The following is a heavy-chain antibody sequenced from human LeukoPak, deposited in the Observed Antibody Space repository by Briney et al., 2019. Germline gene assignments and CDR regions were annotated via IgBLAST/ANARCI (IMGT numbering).Heavy chain of an antibody. J-gene: IGHJ4*02. CDR2: INPNSGGT. CDR1: GYTFTGYY. Sequence: GASVKVSCKASGYTFTGYYMHWVRQAPGQGLEWMGWINPNSGGTNYAQKFQGRVTMTRDTSISTAYMELSRLRSDDTAVYYCARGATLPTHPPYCGGDCYSSEDYWGQGTLVTVSS. V-gene: IGHV1-2*02. D-gene: IGHD2-21*02. CDR3: ARGATLPTHPPYCGGDCYSSEDY.